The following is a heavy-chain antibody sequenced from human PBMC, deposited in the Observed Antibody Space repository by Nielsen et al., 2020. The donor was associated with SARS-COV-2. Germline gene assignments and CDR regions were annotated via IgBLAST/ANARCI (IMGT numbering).Heavy chain of an antibody. D-gene: IGHD5-24*01. CDR2: IYYSGST. V-gene: IGHV4-39*01. J-gene: IGHJ6*02. CDR1: GGSISSSSYY. Sequence: SETLSLTCTVSGGSISSSSYYWGWIRQPPGKGLEWIGSIYYSGSTYYNPSLKSRVTISVDTSKNQFSLKLSSVTAADTAVYYCARGKRYAYYYYYGMDVWGQGTTVTVSS. CDR3: ARGKRYAYYYYYGMDV.